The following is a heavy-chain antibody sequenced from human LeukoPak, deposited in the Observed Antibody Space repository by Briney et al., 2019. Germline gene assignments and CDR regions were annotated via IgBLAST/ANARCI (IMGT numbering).Heavy chain of an antibody. D-gene: IGHD7-27*01. Sequence: SETLSLTCALSTVSGSSGNWGSWVRQPPGKGLEWIGEVHKTGKTNYNPSLKTRVTISIDASKNQLSLELTSVTAADAAVYYCARELLGAPTPGAYWGQGTRVTVSS. J-gene: IGHJ4*02. V-gene: IGHV4-4*02. CDR1: TVSGSSGNW. CDR3: ARELLGAPTPGAY. CDR2: VHKTGKT.